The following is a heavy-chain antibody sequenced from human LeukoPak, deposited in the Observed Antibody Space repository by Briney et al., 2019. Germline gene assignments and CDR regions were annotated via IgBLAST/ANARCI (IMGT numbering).Heavy chain of an antibody. CDR2: IYYSGST. J-gene: IGHJ3*02. CDR3: ARAKGETYYDFWSDQDAFDI. Sequence: SETLSLTCTVSGGSISSYYWSWIRQPPGKGLEWIGYIYYSGSTYYNPSLKSRVTISVDTSKNQFSLKLSTVTAADTAVYYCARAKGETYYDFWSDQDAFDIWGQGTMVTVSS. V-gene: IGHV4-59*08. CDR1: GGSISSYY. D-gene: IGHD3-3*01.